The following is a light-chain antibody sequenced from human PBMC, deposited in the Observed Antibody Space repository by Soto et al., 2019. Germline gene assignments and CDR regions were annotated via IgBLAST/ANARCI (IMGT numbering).Light chain of an antibody. Sequence: EIVLTQSPPTLSLSPGERATLSCRASQNVNTYLAWYQQKPGQPPRLLIYDASTRAAGIPARFSGSGSGTDFTLTISSLEPEDFAVYYCQQRSNWPPFTFGQGTRLEIK. CDR1: QNVNTY. V-gene: IGKV3-11*01. J-gene: IGKJ5*01. CDR3: QQRSNWPPFT. CDR2: DAS.